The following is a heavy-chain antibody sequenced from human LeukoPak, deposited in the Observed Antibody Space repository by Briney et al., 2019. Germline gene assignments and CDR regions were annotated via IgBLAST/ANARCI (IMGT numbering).Heavy chain of an antibody. V-gene: IGHV3-33*01. J-gene: IGHJ3*02. CDR2: IWYDGSNK. CDR3: ARANRRDGYKSNAFDI. Sequence: GRSLRLSCAASGFTFSSYGMHWVRQAPGKGLEWVAVIWYDGSNKYYADSVKGRFTISRDNSKNTLYLQMNSLRAEDTAVYYCARANRRDGYKSNAFDIWGQGTMVTVSS. CDR1: GFTFSSYG. D-gene: IGHD5-12*01.